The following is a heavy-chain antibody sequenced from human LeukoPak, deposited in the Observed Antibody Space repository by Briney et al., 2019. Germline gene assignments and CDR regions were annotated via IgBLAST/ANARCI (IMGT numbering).Heavy chain of an antibody. Sequence: ASVKVSCKASGYTFTSYDINWVRQATGQGLEWMGWMNPNSGNTGYAQKFQGRVTMTRNTSISTAYMELSRLRSDDTAVYYCARELSLGYCSSTSCWLSIAARPQTSGWFDPWGQGTLVTVSS. CDR2: MNPNSGNT. CDR1: GYTFTSYD. V-gene: IGHV1-8*01. CDR3: ARELSLGYCSSTSCWLSIAARPQTSGWFDP. J-gene: IGHJ5*02. D-gene: IGHD2-2*01.